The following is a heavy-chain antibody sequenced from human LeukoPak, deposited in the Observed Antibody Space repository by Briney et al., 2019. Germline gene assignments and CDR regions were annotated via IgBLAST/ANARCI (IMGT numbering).Heavy chain of an antibody. J-gene: IGHJ5*02. CDR3: ARDFYLNYGSGINWFDP. Sequence: SETLSLTCTVSGGSISSSSYYWGWIRQPPGKGLEWIGYIYYSGNTNYNPSLKSRVTISVDTSKNQFSLKLSSVTAADTAVYYCARDFYLNYGSGINWFDPWGQGTLVTVSS. CDR2: IYYSGNT. CDR1: GGSISSSSYY. V-gene: IGHV4-61*05. D-gene: IGHD3-10*01.